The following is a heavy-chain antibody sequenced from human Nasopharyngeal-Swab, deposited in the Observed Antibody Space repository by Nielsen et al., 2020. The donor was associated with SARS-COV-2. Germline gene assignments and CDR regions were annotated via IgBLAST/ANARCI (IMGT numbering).Heavy chain of an antibody. Sequence: ASVKVSCNASAYTFNTYYMHWVRQVPGQGLEWMGVLDPTNGGTTYAQRFQGSVTMTSDTSTTTVYMEVSSLRSDDTAVYYCGRGGPGTTSSYYSHYGMDVWGQGSTVTVSS. V-gene: IGHV1-46*02. CDR1: AYTFNTYY. CDR2: LDPTNGGT. CDR3: GRGGPGTTSSYYSHYGMDV. J-gene: IGHJ6*02. D-gene: IGHD1-1*01.